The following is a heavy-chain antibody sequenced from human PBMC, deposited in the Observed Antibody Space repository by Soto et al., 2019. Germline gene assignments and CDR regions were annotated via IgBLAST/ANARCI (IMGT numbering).Heavy chain of an antibody. D-gene: IGHD3-10*01. CDR1: SGSISSSNW. Sequence: SETLSLTCAVSSGSISSSNWWSWVRQPPGKGLEWIGEIYHSGSTNYNPSLKSRVTISVDKSKNQFSLKLSSVTAADTAVYYCARDGREGRVSLGFNYWGQGTLVTVSS. V-gene: IGHV4-4*02. J-gene: IGHJ4*02. CDR2: IYHSGST. CDR3: ARDGREGRVSLGFNY.